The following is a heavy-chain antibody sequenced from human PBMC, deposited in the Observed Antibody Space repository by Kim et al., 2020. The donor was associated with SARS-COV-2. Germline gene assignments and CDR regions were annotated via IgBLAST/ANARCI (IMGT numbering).Heavy chain of an antibody. D-gene: IGHD6-19*01. CDR1: GGTFSSYA. CDR2: IIPIFGTA. Sequence: SVKVSCKASGGTFSSYAISWVRQAPGQGLEWMGGIIPIFGTANYAQKFQGRVTITADESTSTAYMELSSLRSEDAAVYYCARNSGYSSGWYRYWGQGNLVTVSS. CDR3: ARNSGYSSGWYRY. J-gene: IGHJ4*02. V-gene: IGHV1-69*13.